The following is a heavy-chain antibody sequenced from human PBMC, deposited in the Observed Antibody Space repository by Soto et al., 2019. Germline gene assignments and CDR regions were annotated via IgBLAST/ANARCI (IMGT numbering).Heavy chain of an antibody. D-gene: IGHD4-4*01. CDR3: AKPHREGYSTAFFHH. J-gene: IGHJ4*02. V-gene: IGHV3-23*01. CDR2: ISGSGGGT. Sequence: GGSLRLSCAASEFTFSTYAMSWVRQAPGKGLEWVSGISGSGGGTYYADSVKGRFTISRDNSKNTVYLQMNSLRGEDTAVYYCAKPHREGYSTAFFHHWGQGTLVTVSS. CDR1: EFTFSTYA.